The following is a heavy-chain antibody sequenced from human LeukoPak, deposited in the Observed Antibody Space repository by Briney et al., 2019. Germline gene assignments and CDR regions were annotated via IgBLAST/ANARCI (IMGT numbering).Heavy chain of an antibody. D-gene: IGHD4-17*01. V-gene: IGHV3-7*03. CDR3: ARPRTVTTRFAPIDY. CDR2: IKQDGSEK. CDR1: GFTFSSYW. J-gene: IGHJ4*02. Sequence: GGSLRLSCAASGFTFSSYWMTWVRQAPGKGLEWVANIKQDGSEKYYVDSVKGRFTISRDNANNSLCLQLNSLRAEDTAVYYCARPRTVTTRFAPIDYWGQGTLVTVSS.